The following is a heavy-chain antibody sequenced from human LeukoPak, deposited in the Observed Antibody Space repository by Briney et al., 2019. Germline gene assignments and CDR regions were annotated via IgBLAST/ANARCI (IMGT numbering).Heavy chain of an antibody. Sequence: GASVKVSCKAFGYTFTRYYMHWVRQAPGQGPGWMGVISPSGGSTTYAQKFQGRVTLTRDMSTSTDYLELSSLRSEDTAVYYCARDNSVRDGAWWFNPWGQGTLVTVSS. CDR3: ARDNSVRDGAWWFNP. D-gene: IGHD5-24*01. CDR2: ISPSGGST. V-gene: IGHV1-46*01. CDR1: GYTFTRYY. J-gene: IGHJ5*02.